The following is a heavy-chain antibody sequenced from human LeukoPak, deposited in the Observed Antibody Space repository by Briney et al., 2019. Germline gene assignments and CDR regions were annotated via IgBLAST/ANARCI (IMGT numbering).Heavy chain of an antibody. CDR2: IWYDGSNK. V-gene: IGHV3-33*01. D-gene: IGHD1-1*01. CDR1: GFTFSSYG. CDR3: ARVLERRSYYYYCGMDV. J-gene: IGHJ6*02. Sequence: GGSLRLSCAASGFTFSSYGMHWVRQAPGKGLEWVAVIWYDGSNKYYADSVKGRFTISRDNSKNTLYLQMNSLRAEDTAVYYCARVLERRSYYYYCGMDVWGQGTTVTVSS.